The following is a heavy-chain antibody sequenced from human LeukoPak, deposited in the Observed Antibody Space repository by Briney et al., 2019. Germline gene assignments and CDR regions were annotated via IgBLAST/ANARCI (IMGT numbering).Heavy chain of an antibody. J-gene: IGHJ6*02. CDR1: GYTFTSYG. CDR2: ITTYNGYT. CDR3: ARDQTPYYYGMDV. Sequence: ASVKVSCKASGYTFTSYGISWVRQAPGQGLEWMGWITTYNGYTNYAQKLQGRVTMTTDTSTSTAYMELSRLRSDDTAVYYCARDQTPYYYGMDVWGQGTTVTVSS. V-gene: IGHV1-18*01.